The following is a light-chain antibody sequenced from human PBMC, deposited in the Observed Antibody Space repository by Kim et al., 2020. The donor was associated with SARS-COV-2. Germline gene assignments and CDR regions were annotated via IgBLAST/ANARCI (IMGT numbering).Light chain of an antibody. V-gene: IGLV1-51*01. CDR3: GTWDSRLSAVV. J-gene: IGLJ2*01. CDR1: SSNIGNSS. CDR2: GKN. Sequence: GKKVTISCSGSSSNIGNSSVSWYQQLPGTAPKLLIYGKNKRPSGIPDRFSGSKSGTSATLGITGLQTGDEADYYCGTWDSRLSAVVFGGGTQLTVL.